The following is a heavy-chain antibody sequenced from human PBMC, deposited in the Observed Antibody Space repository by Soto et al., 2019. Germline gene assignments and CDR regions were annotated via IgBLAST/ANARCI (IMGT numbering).Heavy chain of an antibody. J-gene: IGHJ3*01. CDR3: AKDGQYRTDGFDV. D-gene: IGHD6-6*01. V-gene: IGHV3-23*01. CDR2: LSRGGGTT. Sequence: EAQLLESGGDWAQPGGSLSLSCAASGFTFSSHGMSWVWQAPGKGLEWIAGLSRGGGTTYYADSVKGRFTISRDNSKNTLDLIMNSLKVEDTALYYCAKDGQYRTDGFDVWGQGTMVTVSS. CDR1: GFTFSSHG.